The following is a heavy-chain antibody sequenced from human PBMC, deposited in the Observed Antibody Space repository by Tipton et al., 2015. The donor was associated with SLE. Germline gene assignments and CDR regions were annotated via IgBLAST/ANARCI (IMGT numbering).Heavy chain of an antibody. D-gene: IGHD6-13*01. CDR3: ASSNGYSSSWYGPYNWFDP. CDR2: IYHNGVT. CDR1: VGSISSFY. J-gene: IGHJ5*02. V-gene: IGHV4-59*01. Sequence: LRLSCTVSVGSISSFYWSWIRQSPGKGLEWIGNIYHNGVTNYNPSLKSRLTMSIDTSRKQFSLRLSSVTAADTAVYYCASSNGYSSSWYGPYNWFDPWGQGTLVTVSS.